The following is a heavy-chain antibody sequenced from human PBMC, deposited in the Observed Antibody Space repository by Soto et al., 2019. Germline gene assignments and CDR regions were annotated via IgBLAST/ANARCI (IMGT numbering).Heavy chain of an antibody. CDR2: ISGSGRST. CDR1: GFTFRGFD. Sequence: VILCCPGFGFTFRGFDMSWFRQAQVKGLDCVSAISGSGRSTYSADSVKGRFTISRDNSKNTLYLQMSSLRAEDTAVYYCARGFSAGKGSPPDFWGQGSMVTVSS. J-gene: IGHJ4*02. D-gene: IGHD6-13*01. V-gene: IGHV3-23*01. CDR3: ARGFSAGKGSPPDF.